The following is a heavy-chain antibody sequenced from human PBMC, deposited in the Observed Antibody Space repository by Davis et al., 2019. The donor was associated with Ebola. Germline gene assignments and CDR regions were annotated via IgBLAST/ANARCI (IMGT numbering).Heavy chain of an antibody. V-gene: IGHV1-18*04. J-gene: IGHJ4*02. CDR1: GYTFTSYG. Sequence: ALVKVSCKASGYTFTSYGITWVRQAPGQGLEWMGWINPHNGNTNYAQNVQGRVTMTTNTSTSTAYMEVGSLRSDDTAVYFCARAQFPTTSDHWGQGTLVTVSS. D-gene: IGHD1-1*01. CDR2: INPHNGNT. CDR3: ARAQFPTTSDH.